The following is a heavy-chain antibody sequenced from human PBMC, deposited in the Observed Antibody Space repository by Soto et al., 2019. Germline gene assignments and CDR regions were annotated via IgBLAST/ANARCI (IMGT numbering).Heavy chain of an antibody. CDR2: IYPGDPDT. CDR3: AASIFYYGMDF. V-gene: IGHV5-51*01. J-gene: IGHJ6*02. Sequence: GASLKISCKGSGYTFTNYWIGLVRQMPGKGPEWMGIIYPGDPDTKYNPSFQVQVTISADKSITTTYRQWSSLKASDTAIYYCAASIFYYGMDFWGQGTTVTVSS. CDR1: GYTFTNYW.